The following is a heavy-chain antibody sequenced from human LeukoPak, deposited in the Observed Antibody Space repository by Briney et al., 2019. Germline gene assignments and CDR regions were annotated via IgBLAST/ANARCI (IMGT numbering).Heavy chain of an antibody. CDR3: ARSSGYSSSWYSQSYGMDV. CDR1: GGSISSGGYS. J-gene: IGHJ6*02. Sequence: SETLSLTCTVPGGSISSGGYSWSWIRQHPGKGLEWIGSIYYSGSTYYNPSLKSRVTISVDTSKNQFSLKLSSVTAADTAVYYCARSSGYSSSWYSQSYGMDVWGQGTTVTVSS. CDR2: IYYSGST. V-gene: IGHV4-39*01. D-gene: IGHD6-13*01.